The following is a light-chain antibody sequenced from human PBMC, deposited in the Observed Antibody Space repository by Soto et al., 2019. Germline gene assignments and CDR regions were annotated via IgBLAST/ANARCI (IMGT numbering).Light chain of an antibody. V-gene: IGKV3-15*01. CDR2: GAS. J-gene: IGKJ5*01. Sequence: EIVLTQSPATLSLSPGERATLSWRASQSVGSFLAWYHQKPGQAPSLLISGASTRATGIPDRFSGTGSGTEFTLTISSLQSEDFAVYYCQQYNRWFSITFGQGTRLEIK. CDR1: QSVGSF. CDR3: QQYNRWFSIT.